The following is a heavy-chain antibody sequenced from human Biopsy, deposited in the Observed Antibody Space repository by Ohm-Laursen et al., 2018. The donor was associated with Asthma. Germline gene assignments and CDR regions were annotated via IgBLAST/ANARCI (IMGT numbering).Heavy chain of an antibody. J-gene: IGHJ4*02. V-gene: IGHV3-53*01. Sequence: SLRLSCTASGFAVSRDHMFWVRQAPGKGLEWVSVIYSGGTSHTADSVRGRFTISRDYSKNTLYLQMHSLRAEDTAIYYCARGDSSNWSHYYFDYWGQGTLVTVSS. CDR2: IYSGGTS. CDR3: ARGDSSNWSHYYFDY. CDR1: GFAVSRDH. D-gene: IGHD3-22*01.